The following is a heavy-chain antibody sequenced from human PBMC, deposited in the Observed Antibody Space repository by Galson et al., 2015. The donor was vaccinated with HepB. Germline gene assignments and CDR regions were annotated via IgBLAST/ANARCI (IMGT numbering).Heavy chain of an antibody. D-gene: IGHD6-19*01. J-gene: IGHJ2*01. CDR3: AKDTALSSAPAGSFDL. CDR1: GFTFSSYA. V-gene: IGHV3-23*01. Sequence: SLRLSCAASGFTFSSYAMSWVRQAPGKGLEWVSAISGSGGSTYYADSVKGRFTISRDNSKNTLYLQMNSPRAEDTAVYYCAKDTALSSAPAGSFDLWGRGTLVTVSS. CDR2: ISGSGGST.